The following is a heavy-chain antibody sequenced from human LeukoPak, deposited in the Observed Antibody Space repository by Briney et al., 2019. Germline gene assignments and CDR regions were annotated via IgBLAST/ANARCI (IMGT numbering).Heavy chain of an antibody. J-gene: IGHJ4*02. D-gene: IGHD5-12*01. CDR1: GGSISSSNW. V-gene: IGHV4-4*02. CDR2: IYHSGST. CDR3: ARLLVPARAGRYSGYEMGLDY. Sequence: PSETLSLTCTVSGGSISSSNWWSRVRQPPGKGLEWIGEIYHSGSTNYNPSLKSRVTISVDTSKNQFSLKLSSVTAADTAVYYCARLLVPARAGRYSGYEMGLDYWGQGTLVTVSS.